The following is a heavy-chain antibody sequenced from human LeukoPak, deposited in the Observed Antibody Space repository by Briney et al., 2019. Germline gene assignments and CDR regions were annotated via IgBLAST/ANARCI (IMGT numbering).Heavy chain of an antibody. J-gene: IGHJ4*02. CDR2: IKQDGSEK. D-gene: IGHD3-22*01. V-gene: IGHV3-7*03. Sequence: QSGESLRLSCAASGFTFSNYYMTWVRQAPGTGLEWVAKIKQDGSEKGYVDSVKGRFTISRDNAKNSLYLQMDSLRAEDTALYYCAKDYGYYYDSSGYTFDYWGQGTLVTVSS. CDR3: AKDYGYYYDSSGYTFDY. CDR1: GFTFSNYY.